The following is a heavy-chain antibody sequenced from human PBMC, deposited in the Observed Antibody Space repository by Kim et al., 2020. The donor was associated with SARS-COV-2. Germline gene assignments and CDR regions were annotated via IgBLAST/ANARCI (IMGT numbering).Heavy chain of an antibody. CDR2: ISWNSGSI. CDR3: AKDKYSSSQLEGYFDY. D-gene: IGHD6-6*01. CDR1: GFTFDDYA. V-gene: IGHV3-9*01. J-gene: IGHJ4*02. Sequence: GGSLRLSCAASGFTFDDYAMHWVRQAPGKGLEWVSGISWNSGSIGYADSVKGRFTISRDNAKNSLYLQMNSLRAEDTALYYCAKDKYSSSQLEGYFDYWGQGTLVTVSS.